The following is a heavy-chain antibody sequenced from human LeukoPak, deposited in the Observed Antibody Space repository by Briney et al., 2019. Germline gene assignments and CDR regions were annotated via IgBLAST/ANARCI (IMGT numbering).Heavy chain of an antibody. CDR3: ARVVGYCSVGSCYPDAFDI. CDR1: GFTFSSYG. CDR2: IWYDGSNK. V-gene: IGHV3-33*01. J-gene: IGHJ3*02. Sequence: PGGSLRLSCAASGFTFSSYGMHWVRQAPGKGLEWVAVIWYDGSNKYYADSVKGRFTISRDNSKNTLYLQMNSLRAEDTAVYYCARVVGYCSVGSCYPDAFDIWGQGTMVTVSS. D-gene: IGHD2-15*01.